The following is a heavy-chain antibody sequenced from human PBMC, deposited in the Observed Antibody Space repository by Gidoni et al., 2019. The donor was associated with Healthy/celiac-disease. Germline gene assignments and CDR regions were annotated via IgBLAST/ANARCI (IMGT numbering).Heavy chain of an antibody. CDR2: IIPIFGTA. D-gene: IGHD2-2*01. V-gene: IGHV1-69*01. J-gene: IGHJ5*02. CDR3: ARDLEGCSSTSCSNWFDP. CDR1: GGTFSSYA. Sequence: QVQLVQSGAEVKKPGSSVKVSCKASGGTFSSYAISWVRQAPGQGLEWMGGIIPIFGTANYAQKFEGRVTITADESTSTAYMELSSLRSEDTAVYYCARDLEGCSSTSCSNWFDPWGQGTLVTVSS.